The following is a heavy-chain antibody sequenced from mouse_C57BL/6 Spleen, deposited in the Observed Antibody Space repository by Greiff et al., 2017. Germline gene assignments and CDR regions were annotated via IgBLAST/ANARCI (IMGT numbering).Heavy chain of an antibody. CDR3: ARLAQATFWFAY. CDR1: GYTFTSYW. V-gene: IGHV1-53*01. Sequence: QLPGTELVKPGASVKLSCKASGYTFTSYWMHWVKQRPGQGLEWIGNINPSNGGTNYNEKFKSKATLTVDKSSSTAYMQLSSLTSEDSAVYYCARLAQATFWFAYWGQGTLVTVSA. D-gene: IGHD3-2*02. CDR2: INPSNGGT. J-gene: IGHJ3*01.